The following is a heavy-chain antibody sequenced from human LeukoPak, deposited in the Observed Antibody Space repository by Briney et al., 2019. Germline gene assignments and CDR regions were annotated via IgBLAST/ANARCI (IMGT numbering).Heavy chain of an antibody. Sequence: GGSLRLSCAASGFTFSDYYMSWIRQAPGKGLEWVSYISSSGSTIYYADSVKGRFTISRDNAKNSLCLQMNSLRAEDTAVYYCARTVKSEGSSGYYMDVWGKGTTVTVSS. CDR2: ISSSGSTI. CDR3: ARTVKSEGSSGYYMDV. V-gene: IGHV3-11*04. CDR1: GFTFSDYY. J-gene: IGHJ6*03.